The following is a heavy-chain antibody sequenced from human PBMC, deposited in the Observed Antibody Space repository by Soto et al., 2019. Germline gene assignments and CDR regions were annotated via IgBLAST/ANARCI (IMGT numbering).Heavy chain of an antibody. Sequence: PGGSLRLSCAVSGFTFSSYWMHWVRQAPGKGLVWVSRINSDGSSTSYADSVKGRFTISRDNAKNTLYPQMNSLRAEDTAVYYCRVGYYYDSSGYYYFDYWGQGTLVTVSS. CDR3: RVGYYYDSSGYYYFDY. V-gene: IGHV3-74*01. CDR2: INSDGSST. J-gene: IGHJ4*02. D-gene: IGHD3-22*01. CDR1: GFTFSSYW.